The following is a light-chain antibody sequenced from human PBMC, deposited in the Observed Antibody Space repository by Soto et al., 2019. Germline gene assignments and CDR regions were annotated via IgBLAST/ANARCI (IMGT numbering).Light chain of an antibody. CDR3: KQYNNFRWT. CDR2: DAY. Sequence: DIQLTQSPSTLPASVGDRVTITCRASQSISNWLAWYHQKPGTAPKLLIYDAYTLESGVQLRFSGSGSGTEFTLTIRSLQPDDVATYYRKQYNNFRWTFGQGTKVDIK. CDR1: QSISNW. J-gene: IGKJ1*01. V-gene: IGKV1-5*01.